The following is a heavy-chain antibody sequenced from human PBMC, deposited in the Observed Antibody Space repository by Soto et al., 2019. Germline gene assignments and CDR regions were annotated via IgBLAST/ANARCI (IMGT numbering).Heavy chain of an antibody. CDR1: GGTFSSYA. CDR2: IIPIFGTA. Sequence: QVQLVQSGAEVKKPGSSVKVSCKASGGTFSSYAISWVRQAPGQGLEWMGGIIPIFGTADYAQKFQSRVAITADESRSTAYIQVTRLGFEGMGVNYCDTAVPKMSYNFGMGVRGKGTTSTVSP. V-gene: IGHV1-69*12. J-gene: IGHJ6*04. D-gene: IGHD2-2*01. CDR3: DTAVPKMSYNFGMGV.